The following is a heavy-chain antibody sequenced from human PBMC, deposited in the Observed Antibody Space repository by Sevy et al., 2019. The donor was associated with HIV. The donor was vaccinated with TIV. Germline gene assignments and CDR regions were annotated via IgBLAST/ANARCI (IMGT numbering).Heavy chain of an antibody. CDR3: ARDQGDSSGWYGFVDY. CDR2: ISYDGSNK. V-gene: IGHV3-30-3*01. CDR1: GFTFSSYA. J-gene: IGHJ4*02. Sequence: GGSLRLSCAASGFTFSSYAMHWVRQAPGKGLEWVAVISYDGSNKYYADSVKGRFTISRDNSKNTLYLQMNSLRAEDTAVYYRARDQGDSSGWYGFVDYWGQGTLVTVSS. D-gene: IGHD6-19*01.